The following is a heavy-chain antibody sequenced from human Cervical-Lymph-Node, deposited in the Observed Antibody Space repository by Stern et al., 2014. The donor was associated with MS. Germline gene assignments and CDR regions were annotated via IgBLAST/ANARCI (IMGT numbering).Heavy chain of an antibody. Sequence: VQLVESGGGVVQPGRSLRLSCAASGFTFSSSGMHWVRQAPGKGLERVAIIWDDGSNRYYAGSVKGRFTISRDNSKNTLYLQMNSLRAEDTAVYYCAREGGNTAEYFQHWGQGTLVPVSS. CDR2: IWDDGSNR. J-gene: IGHJ1*01. CDR3: AREGGNTAEYFQH. D-gene: IGHD4-23*01. V-gene: IGHV3-33*01. CDR1: GFTFSSSG.